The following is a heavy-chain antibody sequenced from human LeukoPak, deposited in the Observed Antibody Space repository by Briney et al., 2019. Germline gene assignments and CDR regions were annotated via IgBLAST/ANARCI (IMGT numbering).Heavy chain of an antibody. CDR1: GYTFTSYG. D-gene: IGHD2-21*01. CDR3: ARDTGNVVVIDVPHYAFDI. Sequence: ASVKVSCKASGYTFTSYGISWVRQAPGQGVEWRGWISAYNGNTNYAQKLQCRVTMTTDTSTSTAYMELRSLRSDDTAVYYCARDTGNVVVIDVPHYAFDIWGQGTMVTVFS. J-gene: IGHJ3*02. V-gene: IGHV1-18*01. CDR2: ISAYNGNT.